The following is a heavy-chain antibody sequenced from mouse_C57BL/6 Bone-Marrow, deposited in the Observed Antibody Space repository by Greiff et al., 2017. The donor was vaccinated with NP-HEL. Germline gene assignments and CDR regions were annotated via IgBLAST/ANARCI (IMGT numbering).Heavy chain of an antibody. D-gene: IGHD2-1*01. CDR3: TYGNYYYAMDY. Sequence: EVQLQQSGTVLARPGASVKMSCKTSGYTFTSYWMHWVKQRPGQGLEWIGAIYPGNSDTSYNQKFKGKAKLTAVTSASTTYMELSSLTNEDSAVDYCTYGNYYYAMDYWGQGTSVTVSS. J-gene: IGHJ4*01. CDR1: GYTFTSYW. V-gene: IGHV1-5*01. CDR2: IYPGNSDT.